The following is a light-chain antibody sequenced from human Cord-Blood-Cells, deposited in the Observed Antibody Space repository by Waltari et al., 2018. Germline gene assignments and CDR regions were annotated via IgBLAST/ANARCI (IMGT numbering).Light chain of an antibody. CDR3: AAWDDSLNGVV. V-gene: IGLV1-44*01. J-gene: IGLJ2*01. Sequence: QSVLTQPPSASGTPGQRVTISCSGSSSNIGRNTVNWYQQLPGTAPKLRISMNNRGPSGGPDRFSGSKSGTSASLAISGLQSEDEADYYCAAWDDSLNGVVFGGGTKLTVL. CDR2: MNN. CDR1: SSNIGRNT.